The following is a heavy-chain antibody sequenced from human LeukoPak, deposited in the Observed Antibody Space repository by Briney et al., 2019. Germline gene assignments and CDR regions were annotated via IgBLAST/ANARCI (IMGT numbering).Heavy chain of an antibody. D-gene: IGHD1-26*01. Sequence: PSETLSLTCSVSGGSISGHYWRWIRQPPGSGLEWSGCIYYSGSTNYNPSLKSRVTISVDTSKNQFSLKLSSVTAADTAVYYCARAEAAGSYYYYYYMDVWGKGTTVTVSS. CDR1: GGSISGHY. CDR2: IYYSGST. J-gene: IGHJ6*03. CDR3: ARAEAAGSYYYYYYMDV. V-gene: IGHV4-59*11.